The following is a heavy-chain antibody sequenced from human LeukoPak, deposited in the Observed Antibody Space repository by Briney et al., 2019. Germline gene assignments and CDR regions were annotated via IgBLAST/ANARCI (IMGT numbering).Heavy chain of an antibody. J-gene: IGHJ4*02. V-gene: IGHV3-30-3*01. CDR3: ARGGFSDYSPFDY. Sequence: GGSLRLSCVASGFIFSSYTMHWVRQAPGKGLDWVAVISYDGVNQYYADSVKGRFTISRDNSKNTLYLQMNSLRAEDTAVYFCARGGFSDYSPFDYWGQGTLVTVSS. CDR2: ISYDGVNQ. CDR1: GFIFSSYT. D-gene: IGHD3-22*01.